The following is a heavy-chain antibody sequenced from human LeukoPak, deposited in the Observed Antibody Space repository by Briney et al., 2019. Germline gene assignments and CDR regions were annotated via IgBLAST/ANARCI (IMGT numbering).Heavy chain of an antibody. CDR2: IIPIFGTA. J-gene: IGHJ5*02. D-gene: IGHD6-19*01. CDR3: ARGTYSSGWYLDWFDP. CDR1: GGTFSSHA. V-gene: IGHV1-69*13. Sequence: SVEVSCKASGGTFSSHAISWVRQAPGQGLEWMGGIIPIFGTANYAQKFQGRVTITADESTSTAYMELSSLRSEDTAVYYCARGTYSSGWYLDWFDPWGQGTLVTVSS.